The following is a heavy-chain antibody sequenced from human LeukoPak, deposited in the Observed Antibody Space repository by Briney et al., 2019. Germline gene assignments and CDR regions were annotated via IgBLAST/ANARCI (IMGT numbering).Heavy chain of an antibody. CDR2: IHYSGST. V-gene: IGHV4-59*01. J-gene: IGHJ4*02. Sequence: SETLSLTCSVSGASISTYYWSWIRQPPEKGLEWIGYIHYSGSTSYNLSLKSRVTMSVDTSNDQFSLKVSSVTAADTAVYYCARGGSSWYADYWGQGTLVTVSS. CDR1: GASISTYY. CDR3: ARGGSSWYADY. D-gene: IGHD6-13*01.